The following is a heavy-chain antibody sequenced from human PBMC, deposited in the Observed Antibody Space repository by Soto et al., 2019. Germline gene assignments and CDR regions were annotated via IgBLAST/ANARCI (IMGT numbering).Heavy chain of an antibody. Sequence: QVQLVESGGGVVQPGRSLRLSCAASGFTFSSYGMHWVRQAPGKGLEWVAVISYDGSNKYYADSVKGRFTISRDNSKNTLYLKRNGLRAEDRAVYYCAKDSAVAASFDYWGQGPLVTVSS. CDR2: ISYDGSNK. D-gene: IGHD6-19*01. V-gene: IGHV3-30*18. CDR3: AKDSAVAASFDY. J-gene: IGHJ4*02. CDR1: GFTFSSYG.